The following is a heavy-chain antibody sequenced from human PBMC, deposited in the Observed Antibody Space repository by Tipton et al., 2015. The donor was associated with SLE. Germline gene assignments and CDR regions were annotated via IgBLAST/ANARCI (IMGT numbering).Heavy chain of an antibody. CDR2: MNPNSGNT. D-gene: IGHD1-26*01. J-gene: IGHJ4*02. CDR1: GYTFTSYA. Sequence: QVQLVQSGPEVKKPGASVKVSCKASGYTFTSYAMNWVRQAPGQGLEWMGWMNPNSGNTGYAQKFQGRVTMTRNTSISTAYMELSSLRSEDTAVYYCARGPLIVGATDDDYWGQGTLVTVSS. CDR3: ARGPLIVGATDDDY. V-gene: IGHV1-8*02.